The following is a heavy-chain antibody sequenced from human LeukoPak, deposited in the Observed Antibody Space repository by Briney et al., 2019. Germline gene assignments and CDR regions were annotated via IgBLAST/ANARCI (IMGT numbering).Heavy chain of an antibody. V-gene: IGHV4-59*12. CDR2: IYYSGST. CDR3: ARARIVVVPAAIPFDAFDI. D-gene: IGHD2-2*01. CDR1: GGSISSYC. J-gene: IGHJ3*02. Sequence: SETLSLTCTVSGGSISSYCWSWIRQPPGKGLEWIGYIYYSGSTNYNPSLKSRVTISVDTSKNQFSLKLTSVTAADTAVYYCARARIVVVPAAIPFDAFDIWGQGTMVTVSS.